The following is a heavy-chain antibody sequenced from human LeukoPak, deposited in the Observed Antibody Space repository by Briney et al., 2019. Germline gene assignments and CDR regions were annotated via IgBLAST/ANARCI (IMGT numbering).Heavy chain of an antibody. V-gene: IGHV3-53*01. CDR3: ARHLSGDDI. CDR2: IYSGGTT. CDR1: GFIFSSNY. D-gene: IGHD4-17*01. Sequence: GGSLRLSCAASGFIFSSNYMSWVRQAPGKGLEWVSLIYSGGTTYYADSVKCRFTISRDNSKNTLYLQMNSLRAEDTAVYYCARHLSGDDIWGQGTMVTVSS. J-gene: IGHJ3*02.